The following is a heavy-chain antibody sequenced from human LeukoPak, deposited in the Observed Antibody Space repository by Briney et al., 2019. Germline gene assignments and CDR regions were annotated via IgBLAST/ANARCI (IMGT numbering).Heavy chain of an antibody. J-gene: IGHJ4*02. Sequence: GGSLRLSCAASGFTFSSYVMSWVRQAPGKGLEWVSAISGSGDSTYYADSVKGRFTISRDNSKNTLYLQMNSLRAEDTAVYYCAKSELIAVAGTFNYWGQGTLVTVSS. D-gene: IGHD6-19*01. CDR1: GFTFSSYV. V-gene: IGHV3-23*01. CDR3: AKSELIAVAGTFNY. CDR2: ISGSGDST.